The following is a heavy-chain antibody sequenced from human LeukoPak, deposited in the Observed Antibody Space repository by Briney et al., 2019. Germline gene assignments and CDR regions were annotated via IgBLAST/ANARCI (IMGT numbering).Heavy chain of an antibody. Sequence: GESLKISCKGSGYSFSSYWIAWVRQMPGKGLEWMGIIYPGDSDTRYSPSFEGQVTISADKSISTAYLQWRSLKASDTAMYYCAKSPSGFTYGRNWLDPWGQGNLVTVSS. CDR1: GYSFSSYW. CDR2: IYPGDSDT. CDR3: AKSPSGFTYGRNWLDP. J-gene: IGHJ5*02. D-gene: IGHD3-22*01. V-gene: IGHV5-51*01.